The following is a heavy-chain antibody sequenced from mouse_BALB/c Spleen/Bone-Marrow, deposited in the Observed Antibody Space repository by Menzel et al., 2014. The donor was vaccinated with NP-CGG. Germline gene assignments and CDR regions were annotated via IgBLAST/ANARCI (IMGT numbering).Heavy chain of an antibody. CDR2: INSNGGST. J-gene: IGHJ4*01. Sequence: EVKLMESGGGLVKLGGSLKLSCAASGFTFSSYYMSWVRQTPEKRLELVAAINSNGGSTYYPDTVKGRFTISRDNAKNTRYLQMSSLKSEDTALYYCARLGNDDAMDYWGQGTSVTVSS. D-gene: IGHD2-12*01. CDR1: GFTFSSYY. CDR3: ARLGNDDAMDY. V-gene: IGHV5-6-2*01.